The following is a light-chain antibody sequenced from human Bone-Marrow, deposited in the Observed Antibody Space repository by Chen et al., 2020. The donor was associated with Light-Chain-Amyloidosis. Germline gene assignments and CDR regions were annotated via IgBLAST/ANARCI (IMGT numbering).Light chain of an antibody. J-gene: IGLJ3*02. Sequence: QSVLTQPPSVSGAPGPRVTISCTGSSSNIGAGYDVHWAQQLPGTAPKLLIYGNRNRPSGVPDRFSGCKSGTSASLASTGLQAQDEADYYCQSYASGLAVFGGGTTLTVL. CDR2: GNR. V-gene: IGLV1-40*01. CDR1: SSNIGAGYD. CDR3: QSYASGLAV.